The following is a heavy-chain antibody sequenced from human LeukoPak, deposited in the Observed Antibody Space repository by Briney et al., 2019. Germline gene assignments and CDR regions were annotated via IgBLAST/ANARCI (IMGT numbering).Heavy chain of an antibody. D-gene: IGHD6-13*01. CDR3: ARGKRYSSSSWFDP. CDR1: GGSFSGYY. CDR2: INHSEST. V-gene: IGHV4-34*01. J-gene: IGHJ5*02. Sequence: SETLSLTCAVYGGSFSGYYWSWIRQPPGKGLEWIGEINHSESTNYNPSLKSRVTISVDTSKNQFSLKLSSVTAADTAVYYCARGKRYSSSSWFDPWGQGTLVTVSS.